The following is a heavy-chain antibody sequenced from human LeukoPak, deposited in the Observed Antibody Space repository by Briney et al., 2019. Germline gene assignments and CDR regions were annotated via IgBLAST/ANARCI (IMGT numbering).Heavy chain of an antibody. Sequence: GGSLRLSCAASGFTFSSYAMSWVRQAPGKGLEWVANIKQDGSEKYYVDSVKGRFTISRDNAKNSLYLQMNSLRAEDTAVYYCARHYYDSSGYYYGTLDYWGQGTLVTASS. D-gene: IGHD3-22*01. J-gene: IGHJ4*02. CDR3: ARHYYDSSGYYYGTLDY. CDR1: GFTFSSYA. CDR2: IKQDGSEK. V-gene: IGHV3-7*01.